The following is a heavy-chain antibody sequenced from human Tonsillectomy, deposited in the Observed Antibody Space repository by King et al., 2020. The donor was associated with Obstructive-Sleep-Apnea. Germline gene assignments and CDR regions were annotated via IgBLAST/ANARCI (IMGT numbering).Heavy chain of an antibody. V-gene: IGHV4-59*01. CDR2: IYYSGST. CDR3: ARDLGCSGGSCYSVNWFDP. CDR1: GGSISSYY. Sequence: VQLQESGPGLVKPSETLSLTCTVSGGSISSYYWSWIRQPPGKGLEWIGYIYYSGSTNYNPSLKSRVTISVDTSKNQFSLKLSSVTAADTAVYYCARDLGCSGGSCYSVNWFDPWDQGTLVTVSS. J-gene: IGHJ5*02. D-gene: IGHD2-15*01.